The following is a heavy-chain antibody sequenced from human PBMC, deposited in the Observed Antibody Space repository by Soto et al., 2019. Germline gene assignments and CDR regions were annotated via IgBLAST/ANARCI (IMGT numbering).Heavy chain of an antibody. CDR1: GGSISSYY. CDR3: ATQMENYYDSSGYYSNWFDP. J-gene: IGHJ5*02. V-gene: IGHV4-4*07. CDR2: IYTSGST. Sequence: PSETLSLTCTVSGGSISSYYWSWIRQPAGKGLEWIGRIYTSGSTNYNPSLKSRVTMSVDTSKNQFSLKLSSVTAADTAVYYCATQMENYYDSSGYYSNWFDPWGQGTLVTVPQ. D-gene: IGHD3-22*01.